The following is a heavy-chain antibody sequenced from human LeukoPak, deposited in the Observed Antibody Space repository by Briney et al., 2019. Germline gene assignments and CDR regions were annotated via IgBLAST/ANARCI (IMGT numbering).Heavy chain of an antibody. Sequence: GGSLRLSCAASGFNFSNYSINWVRQAPGKGLEWVSSISSSSSYIYYADSVKGRFTISRDTSKNTLYLQMNSPRAEDTAVYYCAKWVVVAARAYYFDYWGQGTLVTVSS. CDR2: ISSSSSYI. V-gene: IGHV3-21*04. CDR3: AKWVVVAARAYYFDY. CDR1: GFNFSNYS. J-gene: IGHJ4*02. D-gene: IGHD2-15*01.